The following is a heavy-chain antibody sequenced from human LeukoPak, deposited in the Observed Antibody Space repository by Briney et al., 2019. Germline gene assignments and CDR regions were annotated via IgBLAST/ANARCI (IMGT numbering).Heavy chain of an antibody. CDR1: GVTFSSYA. J-gene: IGHJ6*03. D-gene: IGHD4-11*01. V-gene: IGHV1-69*06. Sequence: SVKVSCKASGVTFSSYAISWVRQAPGQGLEWVGGIIPICGATNYAHNVQGRVTISADKSTNTPYLELSSLRSEDTAVYYCARNGYSNHRGGYYYYYMDVWGKGTTVTVSS. CDR2: IIPICGAT. CDR3: ARNGYSNHRGGYYYYYMDV.